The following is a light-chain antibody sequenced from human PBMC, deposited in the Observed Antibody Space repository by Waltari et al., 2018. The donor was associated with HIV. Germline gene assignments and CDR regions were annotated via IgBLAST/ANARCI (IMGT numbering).Light chain of an antibody. V-gene: IGLV3-21*04. Sequence: SYVLTQPPSVSVAPGKTATITCGGNNIGNKNDNWYQQKPGQAPVVVIFYDRDRPSGIPERFSGSSSANMATLTISRVEAGDEADYYCQVWDSDSDHVVFGVGTKLTVL. CDR2: YDR. CDR3: QVWDSDSDHVV. J-gene: IGLJ2*01. CDR1: NIGNKN.